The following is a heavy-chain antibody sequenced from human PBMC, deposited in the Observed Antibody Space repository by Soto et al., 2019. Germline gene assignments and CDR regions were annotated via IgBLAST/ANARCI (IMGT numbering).Heavy chain of an antibody. D-gene: IGHD2-15*01. V-gene: IGHV4-59*08. CDR3: ATMGTPATGLYYFDF. Sequence: SETLSLTCTVSGGSISSYYWSWIRQPPGKGLEWIGYIYYSGSTNYNPSLKSRVTISVDTSKNQFSLKLSSVTAADTAVYYCATMGTPATGLYYFDFWGQGTLVTVSS. CDR1: GGSISSYY. CDR2: IYYSGST. J-gene: IGHJ4*02.